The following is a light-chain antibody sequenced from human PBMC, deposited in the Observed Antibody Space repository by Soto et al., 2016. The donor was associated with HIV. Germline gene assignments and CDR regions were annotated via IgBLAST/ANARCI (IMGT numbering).Light chain of an antibody. CDR3: QVWDSDTDHPV. Sequence: SYLLTQSPSVSVAPGETARLTCGGNNIAHKRVLWFQQKPGQAPVLVIYDDTDRPSGTPERFSGSKSGNTATLTISRVEGGDAADYYCQVWDSDTDHPVFGDGTRLTVL. V-gene: IGLV3-21*04. J-gene: IGLJ3*02. CDR2: DDT. CDR1: NIAHKR.